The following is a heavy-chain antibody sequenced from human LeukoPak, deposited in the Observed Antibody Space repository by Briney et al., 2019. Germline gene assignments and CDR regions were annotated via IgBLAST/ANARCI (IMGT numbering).Heavy chain of an antibody. D-gene: IGHD4-17*01. J-gene: IGHJ4*02. V-gene: IGHV3-49*04. Sequence: AGGSLRLSCKGSGFTFGDYAMSWVRQAPGKGLEWVGFVRSKVFGETTEYAASVAGRFTISRDDSKSIAYLEMNSLKAEDTAVYYCARENYGEDYWGQGTLVTVSS. CDR1: GFTFGDYA. CDR2: VRSKVFGETT. CDR3: ARENYGEDY.